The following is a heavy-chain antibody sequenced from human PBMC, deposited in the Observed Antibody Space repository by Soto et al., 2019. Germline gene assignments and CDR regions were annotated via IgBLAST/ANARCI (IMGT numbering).Heavy chain of an antibody. D-gene: IGHD6-13*01. Sequence: GGSLRLSCAASGFTFSSYDMHWVRQAPGKGLEWVSAIGTAGDTYYPGSVKGRFTISRENAKNSLYLQMNSLRAGETAVYYCARWTRSRGYSSSWYDYWGQGTLVTVSS. CDR2: IGTAGDT. J-gene: IGHJ4*02. CDR3: ARWTRSRGYSSSWYDY. CDR1: GFTFSSYD. V-gene: IGHV3-13*01.